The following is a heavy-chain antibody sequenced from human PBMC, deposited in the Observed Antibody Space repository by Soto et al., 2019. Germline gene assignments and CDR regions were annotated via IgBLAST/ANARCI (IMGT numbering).Heavy chain of an antibody. CDR3: ARWVEVSLDYFDS. V-gene: IGHV4-31*03. J-gene: IGHJ4*02. D-gene: IGHD2-15*01. CDR1: GGSISNGYYY. CDR2: IYHSGRT. Sequence: SETLSLTCTVSGGSISNGYYYWSWVRQNPGKGLEWIGHIYHSGRTFYNPSLKSRVTISVDTSKNQFSLNLSSVTAADTAVYYCARWVEVSLDYFDSWGQGTPVTVSS.